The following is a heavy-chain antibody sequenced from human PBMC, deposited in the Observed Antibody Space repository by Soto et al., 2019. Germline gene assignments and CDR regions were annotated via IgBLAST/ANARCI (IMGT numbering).Heavy chain of an antibody. J-gene: IGHJ6*02. V-gene: IGHV1-18*01. CDR3: ARDGGGGGSYYYYYYGMDV. D-gene: IGHD1-26*01. CDR2: ISAYNGNT. CDR1: GYTFTSYG. Sequence: ASVKVSCKASGYTFTSYGISWVRQAPGQGLEWMGWISAYNGNTNYAQKLQGRVTMTTDTSTSTAYMELRSLRSDDTAVYYCARDGGGGGSYYYYYYGMDVWGQGTTVTVSS.